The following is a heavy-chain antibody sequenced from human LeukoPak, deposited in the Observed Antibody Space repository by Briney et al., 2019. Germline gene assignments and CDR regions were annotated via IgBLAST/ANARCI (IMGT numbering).Heavy chain of an antibody. CDR1: GGTFSSYA. Sequence: ASVKVSCKASGGTFSSYAISWVRQAPGQGLEWMGGIIPIFGTANYAQKFQGRVTITADKSTSTAYMELSSLRSEDTAVYYCARDPTFRAYGAGPTPWWFDPWGQGTLVTVSS. CDR3: ARDPTFRAYGAGPTPWWFDP. CDR2: IIPIFGTA. D-gene: IGHD4-17*01. J-gene: IGHJ5*02. V-gene: IGHV1-69*06.